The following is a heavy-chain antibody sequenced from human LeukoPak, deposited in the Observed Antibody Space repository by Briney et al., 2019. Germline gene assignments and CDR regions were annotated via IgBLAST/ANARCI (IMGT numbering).Heavy chain of an antibody. Sequence: GASVKVSCKASGYTLTGYYMHWVRQAPGQGLEWMGWINPNSGGTNYAQKFQGRVTMTRDTSISTAYMELSRLRSDDTAVYYCARARGYSYVPFDYWGQGTLVTVSS. J-gene: IGHJ4*02. V-gene: IGHV1-2*02. D-gene: IGHD5-18*01. CDR3: ARARGYSYVPFDY. CDR2: INPNSGGT. CDR1: GYTLTGYY.